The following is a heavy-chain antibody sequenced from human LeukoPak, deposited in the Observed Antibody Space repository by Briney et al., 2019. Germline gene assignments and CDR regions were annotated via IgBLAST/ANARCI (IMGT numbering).Heavy chain of an antibody. CDR2: IYHCGST. D-gene: IGHD2-15*01. J-gene: IGHJ6*03. V-gene: IGHV4-38-2*02. CDR1: GYSISSGYY. Sequence: SETLSLTCTVSGYSISSGYYWGWIRQPPGKGLEWIGSIYHCGSTYYNPSLKSRVTISVDTSKNQFSLKLSSVTAADTAVYYCARDKGYCSGGSCYFGYYMDVWGKGTTVTVSS. CDR3: ARDKGYCSGGSCYFGYYMDV.